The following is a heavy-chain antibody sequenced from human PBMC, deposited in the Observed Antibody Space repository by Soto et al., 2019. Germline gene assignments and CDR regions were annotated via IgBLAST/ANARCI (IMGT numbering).Heavy chain of an antibody. Sequence: VQVLESGGGLVQPGGSLRLSSAASEFTFSTYAMSWVRQAPGKGLEWVSGISGSGGGTYYADSVKGRFTISRDNSKNTVYLQMNSLRAEDTAVYYCAKPHRDVYSTAFFYHWGQGTLVTVSS. CDR1: EFTFSTYA. V-gene: IGHV3-23*01. CDR2: ISGSGGGT. D-gene: IGHD4-4*01. CDR3: AKPHRDVYSTAFFYH. J-gene: IGHJ4*02.